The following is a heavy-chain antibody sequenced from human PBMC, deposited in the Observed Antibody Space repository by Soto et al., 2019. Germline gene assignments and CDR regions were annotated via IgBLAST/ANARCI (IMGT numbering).Heavy chain of an antibody. V-gene: IGHV3-21*01. CDR3: ARDNSGGLHDAFDI. Sequence: EVQLVESGGGLVKPGGSLRLSCAGSGFTFSIYTFHWVRQAPGKGLEWVSSITSSSTYIYYAASVKGRFTISRDNAKSSVSLQLNSLRGEDTAVYYCARDNSGGLHDAFDIWGQGTMVSVS. CDR1: GFTFSIYT. D-gene: IGHD1-26*01. CDR2: ITSSSTYI. J-gene: IGHJ3*02.